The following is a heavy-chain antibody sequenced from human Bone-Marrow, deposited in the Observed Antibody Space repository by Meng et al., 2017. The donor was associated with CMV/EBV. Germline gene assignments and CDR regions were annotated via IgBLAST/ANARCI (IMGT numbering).Heavy chain of an antibody. D-gene: IGHD2/OR15-2a*01. CDR1: GDTFKNYA. J-gene: IGHJ4*02. CDR2: LIPVYATA. V-gene: IGHV1-69*05. Sequence: SVKVSCKASGDTFKNYAISWVRQAPGQGLEWMGGLIPVYATAGYAQQFEGRVTITTDQSTSTAYMELRSLSPDDTGVYYCARGVSQYVEKSSFDFWGQGTRVTVSS. CDR3: ARGVSQYVEKSSFDF.